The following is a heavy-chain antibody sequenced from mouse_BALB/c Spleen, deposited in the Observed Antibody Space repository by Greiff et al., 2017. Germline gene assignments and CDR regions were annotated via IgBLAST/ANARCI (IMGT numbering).Heavy chain of an antibody. CDR2: IYPGSGST. V-gene: IGHV1-55*01. D-gene: IGHD3-3*01. CDR3: ARGGRGY. J-gene: IGHJ2*01. Sequence: QVQLQQPGAELVKPGTSVKLSCKASGYNFTSYWINWVKLRPGQGLEWIGDIYPGSGSTNYNEKFKSKATLTVDTSSSTAYMQLSSLASEDSALYYCARGGRGYWGQGTTLTVSS. CDR1: GYNFTSYW.